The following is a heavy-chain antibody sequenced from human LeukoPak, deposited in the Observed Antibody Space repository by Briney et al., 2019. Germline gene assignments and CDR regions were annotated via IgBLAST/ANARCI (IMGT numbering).Heavy chain of an antibody. Sequence: PGGSLRLSCEASGFTFSSYEMNWVRQAPGKGLEWVSYISRDSSTMDYSDSVKGRFTISRDNARNSLYLQLNSLTADDTAVYYCARELRGSGFDPWGQGTLVTVPA. CDR1: GFTFSSYE. CDR2: ISRDSSTM. D-gene: IGHD6-19*01. CDR3: ARELRGSGFDP. V-gene: IGHV3-48*03. J-gene: IGHJ5*02.